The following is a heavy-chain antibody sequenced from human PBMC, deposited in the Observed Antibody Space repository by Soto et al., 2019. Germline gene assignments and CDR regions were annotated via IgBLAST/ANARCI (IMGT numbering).Heavy chain of an antibody. V-gene: IGHV3-23*01. CDR2: ISGSGGST. D-gene: IGHD3-22*01. CDR3: AKTINLSYDSSGYPSRPHFFDY. Sequence: GGSLRLSCAASGFTFSSYSMSWVRQAPGKGLEWVSAISGSGGSTYYADSVKGRFTISRDNSKNTLYLQMNSLRAEDTAVYYCAKTINLSYDSSGYPSRPHFFDYWGQGTLVTVSS. CDR1: GFTFSSYS. J-gene: IGHJ4*02.